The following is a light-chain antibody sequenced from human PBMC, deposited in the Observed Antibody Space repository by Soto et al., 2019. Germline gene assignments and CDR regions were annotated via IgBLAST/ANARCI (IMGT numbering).Light chain of an antibody. V-gene: IGKV3-11*01. CDR1: QSVSSY. Sequence: EMVLTQSPATLSLSPGERATLSSRASQSVSSYLAWYQQKPGHAPRLLIYDASNRATGIPARFSGSGSGTEFTLTISSLEPEDFAVYYCQQRSNWPTFGGGTKVEI. J-gene: IGKJ4*01. CDR2: DAS. CDR3: QQRSNWPT.